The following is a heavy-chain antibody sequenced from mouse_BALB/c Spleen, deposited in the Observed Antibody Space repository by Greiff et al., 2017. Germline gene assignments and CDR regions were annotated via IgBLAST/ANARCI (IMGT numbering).Heavy chain of an antibody. CDR1: GFAFSSYD. CDR3: ARNYYGIAY. D-gene: IGHD1-1*01. CDR2: ISSGGGGT. J-gene: IGHJ3*01. Sequence: EVMLVESGGGLVKPGGSLKLSCAASGFAFSSYDMSWVRQTPEKRLEWVAYISSGGGGTYYPDTVKGRFTISRDNAKNTLYLQMSSLKSEDTAMYYCARNYYGIAYWGQGTLVTVSA. V-gene: IGHV5-12-1*01.